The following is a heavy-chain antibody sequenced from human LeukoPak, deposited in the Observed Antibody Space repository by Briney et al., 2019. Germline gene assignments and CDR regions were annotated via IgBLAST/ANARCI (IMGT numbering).Heavy chain of an antibody. Sequence: GGSLRLSCAASGFTFSSYSMNWVRQAPGKGLEWVSSISSSSSYIYYADSVKGRFTISRDNAKNSLYLQMNSLRAEDTAVYYCARGGVVVPAAIIGGVDYWGQGTLVTVSS. CDR2: ISSSSSYI. J-gene: IGHJ4*02. CDR1: GFTFSSYS. D-gene: IGHD2-2*01. V-gene: IGHV3-21*01. CDR3: ARGGVVVPAAIIGGVDY.